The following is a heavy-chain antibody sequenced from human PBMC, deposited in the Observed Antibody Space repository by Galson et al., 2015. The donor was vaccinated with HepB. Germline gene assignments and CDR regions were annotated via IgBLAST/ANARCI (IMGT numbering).Heavy chain of an antibody. CDR1: GFPFSTYT. D-gene: IGHD6-6*01. J-gene: IGHJ6*02. CDR3: AKDRNSTSPGTSGMVV. Sequence: SLRLSCAASGFPFSTYTMSWVRQAPGKGLEWVSAISGSGGTTYYADSVGGRFTISRDNTKRTLYLQMNRLRGEDTALYYCAKDRNSTSPGTSGMVVWGQGTSVTVFS. CDR2: ISGSGGTT. V-gene: IGHV3-23*01.